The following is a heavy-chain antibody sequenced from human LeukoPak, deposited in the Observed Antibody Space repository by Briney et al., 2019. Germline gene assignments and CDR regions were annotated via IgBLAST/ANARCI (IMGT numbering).Heavy chain of an antibody. D-gene: IGHD6-13*01. CDR1: GFTFSSYA. CDR2: ISGSGTGT. Sequence: GGSLRLSCAASGFTFSSYAMSWVRQAPGKGLEWVADISGSGTGTYYADSVKGRFTISRDNSKNTLYLQMNSLGAEDTAVYYCAKDRAAADYFFDYWGQGTLVTVSS. CDR3: AKDRAAADYFFDY. V-gene: IGHV3-23*01. J-gene: IGHJ4*02.